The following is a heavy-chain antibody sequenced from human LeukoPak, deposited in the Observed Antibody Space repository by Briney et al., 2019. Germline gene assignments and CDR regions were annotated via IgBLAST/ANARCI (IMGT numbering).Heavy chain of an antibody. D-gene: IGHD3-22*01. V-gene: IGHV1-46*01. CDR1: GYTFTSYY. CDR3: AREGMYYYDSSGYLPIDY. CDR2: INPSGGST. Sequence: APVKVSCKASGYTFTSYYMHWVRQAPGQGLEWMGIINPSGGSTSYAQKFQGRVTMTRDTSTSTVYMELSSLRSEDTAVYYCAREGMYYYDSSGYLPIDYWGQGTLVTVSS. J-gene: IGHJ4*02.